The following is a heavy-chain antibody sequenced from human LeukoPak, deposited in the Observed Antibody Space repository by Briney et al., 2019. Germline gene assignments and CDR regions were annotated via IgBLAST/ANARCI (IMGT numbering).Heavy chain of an antibody. CDR1: GFTFSSYG. J-gene: IGHJ4*02. Sequence: GRSLRLSCAASGFTFSSYGMHWVRQAPGKGLEWVAVISYDGSNKYYADSVKGRFTISRDNSKNTLYLQLNSLGAEDTAVYYCAKDLGSSGYFDYWGQGTLVTVSS. V-gene: IGHV3-30*18. CDR3: AKDLGSSGYFDY. D-gene: IGHD3-22*01. CDR2: ISYDGSNK.